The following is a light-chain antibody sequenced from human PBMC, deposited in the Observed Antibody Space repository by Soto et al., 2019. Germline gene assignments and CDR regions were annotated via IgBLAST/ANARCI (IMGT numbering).Light chain of an antibody. J-gene: IGLJ1*01. CDR3: GSYAGSITVV. Sequence: QSALTQPASVSGSPGQSITIYDTGTSSDVRIYILVTWYEQRPDKVATLVIYEGTERPSGVSNRFSVPKSGNTASLTISGLQADDEADYYCGSYAGSITVVFGTGTKVTV. CDR2: EGT. CDR1: SSDVRIYIL. V-gene: IGLV2-23*01.